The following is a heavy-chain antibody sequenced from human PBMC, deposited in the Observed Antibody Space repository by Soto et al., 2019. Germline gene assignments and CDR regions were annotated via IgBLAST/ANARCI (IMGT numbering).Heavy chain of an antibody. Sequence: PGGSLRLSCAASGFTFSSYALSWVRQAPGKGLEWVSAISGSGGSTYYADSVKGRFTISRDNSKNTLYLQMNSLRAEDTAVYYGATGTLKTEGWFDPWGQGILVTVSS. CDR1: GFTFSSYA. J-gene: IGHJ5*02. V-gene: IGHV3-23*01. CDR2: ISGSGGST. CDR3: ATGTLKTEGWFDP.